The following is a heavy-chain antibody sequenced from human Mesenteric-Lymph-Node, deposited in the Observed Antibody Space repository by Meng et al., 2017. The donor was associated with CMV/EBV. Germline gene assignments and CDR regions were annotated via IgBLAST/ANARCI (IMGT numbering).Heavy chain of an antibody. V-gene: IGHV1-46*01. CDR2: LSPSGGAT. CDR3: ASSSYYYDCPDY. CDR1: GGTFSSYA. Sequence: ASVKVSCKASGGTFSSYAISWVRQAPGQGLEWVGILSPSGGATNYAQKFHGRVTMTADTSTSTVYMQLSSLRSDDTGVYYCASSSYYYDCPDYWGQGTLVTVSS. D-gene: IGHD3-22*01. J-gene: IGHJ4*02.